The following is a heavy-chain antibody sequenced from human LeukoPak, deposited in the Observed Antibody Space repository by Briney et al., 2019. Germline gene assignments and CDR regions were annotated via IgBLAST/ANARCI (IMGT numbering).Heavy chain of an antibody. CDR2: IKQDGSDK. J-gene: IGHJ4*02. Sequence: GGSLRLSCAASGFTFSSSWMSWVRQASGKGLEWVGNIKQDGSDKYYVASVKGRFTISRDNAKNSLYLQMSSLRAEDAAVYYCARGRYTSGWYPDYFDCWGQGTLVTVSS. CDR3: ARGRYTSGWYPDYFDC. CDR1: GFTFSSSW. V-gene: IGHV3-7*01. D-gene: IGHD6-19*01.